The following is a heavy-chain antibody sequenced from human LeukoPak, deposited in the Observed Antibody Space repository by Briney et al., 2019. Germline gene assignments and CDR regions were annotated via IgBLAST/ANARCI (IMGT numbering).Heavy chain of an antibody. Sequence: SETLSLTCTVSGGSFSTYYWSWIRQFPGKGLEWIGSIYYSGSTYYNPSLKSRVTISVDTSKNQFSLKLSSVTAADTAVYYCARDSRVRGVTVDYWGQGTLVTVSS. CDR1: GGSFSTYY. J-gene: IGHJ4*02. V-gene: IGHV4-59*12. D-gene: IGHD3-10*01. CDR2: IYYSGST. CDR3: ARDSRVRGVTVDY.